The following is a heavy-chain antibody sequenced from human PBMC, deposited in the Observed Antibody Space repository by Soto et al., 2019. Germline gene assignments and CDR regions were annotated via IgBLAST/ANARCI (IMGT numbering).Heavy chain of an antibody. CDR3: ARARGEVVTPNWFDP. Sequence: QVQLVQSGAEVKKPGSSVKVSCKASGGTFSSYAISWVRQAPGQGLEWMGGIIPIFGTANYAQQFQGRVTITADKSTSTAYMELSSLRSEDTAMYYCARARGEVVTPNWFDPWGQGTLVTVSS. D-gene: IGHD3-22*01. V-gene: IGHV1-69*06. J-gene: IGHJ5*02. CDR1: GGTFSSYA. CDR2: IIPIFGTA.